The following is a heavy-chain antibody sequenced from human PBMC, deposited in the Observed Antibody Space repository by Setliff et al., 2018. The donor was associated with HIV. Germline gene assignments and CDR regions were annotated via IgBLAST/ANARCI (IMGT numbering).Heavy chain of an antibody. Sequence: SETLSLTCTVSGGSISSDYWSWIRQPPGKGLEWIAIIHQSGTAHKRPSLKSRVTLSVDTSENQYSLKLTSLIAADTAVYYCARRAGSDYFTRFDYWGQGTLVTVSS. CDR3: ARRAGSDYFTRFDY. CDR2: IHQSGTA. D-gene: IGHD3-10*01. CDR1: GGSISSDY. V-gene: IGHV4-59*08. J-gene: IGHJ4*02.